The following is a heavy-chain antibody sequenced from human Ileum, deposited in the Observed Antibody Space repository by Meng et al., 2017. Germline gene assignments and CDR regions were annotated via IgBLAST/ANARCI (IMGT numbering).Heavy chain of an antibody. V-gene: IGHV4-4*02. CDR1: GGSISNGKW. CDR3: ATYGSGFTPPLDP. Sequence: QVQLQESGPGLVKPAGTRSLTCAGSGGSISNGKWWSWVRQPPGKGLEWIGEISQSGTTNYYPSLNSRVSISLDKANNHLSLTLTSVTAADTAVYYCATYGSGFTPPLDPWGQGILVTVSS. D-gene: IGHD3-10*01. J-gene: IGHJ5*02. CDR2: ISQSGTT.